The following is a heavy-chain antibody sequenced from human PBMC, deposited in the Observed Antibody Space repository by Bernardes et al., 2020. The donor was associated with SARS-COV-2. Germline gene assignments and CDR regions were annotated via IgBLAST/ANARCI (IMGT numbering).Heavy chain of an antibody. Sequence: ASVKVSCKVSGYTLTELSMHWVRQAPGKGLEWMGGFDPEDGETIYAQKFQGRVTMTEDTSTDTAYMELSSLRSEDTAVYYCATGSRVGHNNWFDPWGQGTLVTVSS. J-gene: IGHJ5*02. V-gene: IGHV1-24*01. D-gene: IGHD3-10*01. CDR2: FDPEDGET. CDR1: GYTLTELS. CDR3: ATGSRVGHNNWFDP.